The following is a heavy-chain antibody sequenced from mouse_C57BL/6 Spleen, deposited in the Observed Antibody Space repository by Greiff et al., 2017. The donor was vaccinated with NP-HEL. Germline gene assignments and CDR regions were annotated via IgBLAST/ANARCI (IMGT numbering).Heavy chain of an antibody. CDR2: LFPLSCYT. Sequence: VQLQQSGAELARPGASVKLSCKASVYTFPSYCISWVTQRPGQGLACLGVLFPLSCYTYYNEKFKGKATLTADESSSTAYMELRSLTSEDAEVYFCARSEGNYWYFDGWGTGTTVTVSS. D-gene: IGHD2-1*01. J-gene: IGHJ1*03. CDR1: VYTFPSYC. V-gene: IGHV1-81*01. CDR3: ARSEGNYWYFDG.